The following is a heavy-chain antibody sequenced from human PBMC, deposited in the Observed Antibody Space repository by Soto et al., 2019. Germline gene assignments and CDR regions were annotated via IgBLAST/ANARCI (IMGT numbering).Heavy chain of an antibody. CDR1: GFTFSSYS. V-gene: IGHV3-48*01. CDR3: ARHPERIAEIGWFDP. J-gene: IGHJ5*02. D-gene: IGHD6-13*01. CDR2: ISSSSSTI. Sequence: EVQLVESGGGLVQPGGSLRLSCAASGFTFSSYSMNWVRQAPGKGLEWVSYISSSSSTIYYADSVKGRFTISRDNAKKAMYLPMNSLRAEDTAVYYCARHPERIAEIGWFDPWGQGTLVTVSS.